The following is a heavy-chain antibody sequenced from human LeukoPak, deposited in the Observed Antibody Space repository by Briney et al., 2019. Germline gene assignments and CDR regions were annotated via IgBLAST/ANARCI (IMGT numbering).Heavy chain of an antibody. CDR2: IDWDDDK. V-gene: IGHV2-70*11. CDR3: ARHYYDSSGYSFDY. CDR1: GFSLSTRGMC. Sequence: SGPALVKPPQTLTLTCTFSGFSLSTRGMCVSWIRQPPGKALEWLSRIDWDDDKYYSTSLKTRLTISKDTSKNQVVLTMTNMDPVDTATYYCARHYYDSSGYSFDYRGQGTLVTVSS. J-gene: IGHJ4*02. D-gene: IGHD3-22*01.